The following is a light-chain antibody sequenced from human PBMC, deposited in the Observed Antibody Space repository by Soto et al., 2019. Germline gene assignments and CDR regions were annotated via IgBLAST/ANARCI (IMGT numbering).Light chain of an antibody. CDR1: QGISSF. CDR3: QQLNSFPIP. Sequence: IQLTQSPSSLSASVGDRVTITCRASQGISSFLAGYQQKPGKAPKLLIYGAYTLQSGVPSRFSGSGSGTDFTLTIGSLQPEDFATEYCQQLNSFPIPFGPGTKVDIK. V-gene: IGKV1-9*01. J-gene: IGKJ3*01. CDR2: GAY.